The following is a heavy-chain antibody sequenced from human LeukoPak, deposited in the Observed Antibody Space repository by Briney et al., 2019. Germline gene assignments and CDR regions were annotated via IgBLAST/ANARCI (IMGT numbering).Heavy chain of an antibody. CDR1: GFTLSSYW. Sequence: GGSLRLSCAASGFTLSSYWMHWVRQAPGMGLVWVSRINSDGSLTNYADSVKGRFTISRDNAKNSLYLQMNSLRAEDTAVYYCARDRHPDYWGQGTLVTVSS. V-gene: IGHV3-74*01. CDR2: INSDGSLT. J-gene: IGHJ4*02. CDR3: ARDRHPDY.